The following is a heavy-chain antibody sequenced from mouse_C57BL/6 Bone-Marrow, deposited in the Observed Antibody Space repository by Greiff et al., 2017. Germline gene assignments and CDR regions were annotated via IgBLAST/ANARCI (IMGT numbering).Heavy chain of an antibody. V-gene: IGHV5-15*01. CDR3: ARRRQKYFDV. D-gene: IGHD1-2*01. J-gene: IGHJ1*03. CDR1: GFTFSDYG. CDR2: ISNLAYSI. Sequence: VMLVESGGGLVQPGGSLKLSCAASGFTFSDYGMAWVRQAPRKGPEWVAFISNLAYSIYYADTVTGRFTISRENAKNTLYLEMSSLRSEDTAMYYCARRRQKYFDVWGTGTTVTVSS.